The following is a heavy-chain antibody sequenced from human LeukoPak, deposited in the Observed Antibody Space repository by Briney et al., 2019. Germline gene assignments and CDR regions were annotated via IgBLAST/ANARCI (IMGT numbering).Heavy chain of an antibody. J-gene: IGHJ4*02. CDR3: AKGESYVDTACFDY. CDR1: GFTFDDYA. D-gene: IGHD5-18*01. Sequence: PGRSLRLSCAASGFTFDDYAMHWVRQAPGKGLEWVSGISWASDSRSYADSVKGRFTISRDNAKHSLYLQMNSLRAEDTALYYCAKGESYVDTACFDYWGQGTLVTVSS. CDR2: ISWASDSR. V-gene: IGHV3-9*01.